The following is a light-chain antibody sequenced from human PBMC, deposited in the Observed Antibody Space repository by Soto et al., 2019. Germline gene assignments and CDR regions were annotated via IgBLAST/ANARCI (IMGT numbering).Light chain of an antibody. CDR2: DVS. CDR3: CSYAGNKTVV. CDR1: SSDVGGYIY. Sequence: QSALTQPRSVSGSPGQSVTISCTGTSSDVGGYIYVSWYQQYPAKAPKVMIYDVSRRPSGVPDRFSGSKSGNTASLTISGXXXXXXXXXXXCSYAGNKTVVFGGGTKVTVL. J-gene: IGLJ3*02. V-gene: IGLV2-11*01.